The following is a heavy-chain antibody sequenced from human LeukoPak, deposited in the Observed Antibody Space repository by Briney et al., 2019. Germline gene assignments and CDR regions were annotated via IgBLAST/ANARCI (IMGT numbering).Heavy chain of an antibody. CDR1: GYTFTSYY. V-gene: IGHV1-46*01. CDR2: INPSGGST. CDR3: ARGVPTFTTVTTNYFDY. J-gene: IGHJ4*02. D-gene: IGHD4-17*01. Sequence: ASVKVSCKASGYTFTSYYMHWVRQAPGQGLEWMGIINPSGGSTSYAQKFQGRVTVTRDTSTSTVYMELSSLRSEDTAVYYCARGVPTFTTVTTNYFDYWGQGTLVTVSS.